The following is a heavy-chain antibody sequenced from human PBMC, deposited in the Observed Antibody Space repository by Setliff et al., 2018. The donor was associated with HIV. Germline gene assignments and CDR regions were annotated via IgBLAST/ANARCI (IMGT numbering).Heavy chain of an antibody. V-gene: IGHV3-23*01. CDR3: AKAPLSLVIPGRRDNWFDP. CDR2: ISGSGAAT. Sequence: LRLSCAASGFTFSNYAMSWVRQAPGRGLEWVSTISGSGAATSYADSVKGRFTISRDNSNNTLYVQMDSLRAEDTAVYYCAKAPLSLVIPGRRDNWFDPWGHGTLVTVSS. J-gene: IGHJ5*02. CDR1: GFTFSNYA. D-gene: IGHD1-26*01.